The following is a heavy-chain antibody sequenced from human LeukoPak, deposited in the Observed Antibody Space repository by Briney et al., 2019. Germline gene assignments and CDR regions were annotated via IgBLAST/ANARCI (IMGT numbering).Heavy chain of an antibody. CDR3: TKGPNSDYIGAFDP. CDR1: GFSFSSFA. CDR2: ITGGHYAT. Sequence: GGSLRLSCAASGFSFSSFAMTWVRQAPGKGLEWVSSITGGHYATYNTDSVKGRFTISRDNAKNTLYLQMNSLRADDTAIYYCTKGPNSDYIGAFDPLRQGTLVTVSP. D-gene: IGHD4-11*01. V-gene: IGHV3-23*01. J-gene: IGHJ5*02.